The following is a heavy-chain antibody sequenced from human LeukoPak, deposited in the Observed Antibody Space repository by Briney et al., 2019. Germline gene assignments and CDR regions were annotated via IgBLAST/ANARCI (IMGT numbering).Heavy chain of an antibody. J-gene: IGHJ4*02. CDR2: INHSGST. D-gene: IGHD3-10*01. CDR1: GGSFSGYY. V-gene: IGHV4-34*01. CDR3: AKDRVPSLLDY. Sequence: KPSETLSLTCAVYGGSFSGYYWSWIRQPPGKGLEWIGEINHSGSTNYNPSLKSRVTISVDTSKNQFSLKLSSVTAADTAVYYCAKDRVPSLLDYWGQGTLVTVSS.